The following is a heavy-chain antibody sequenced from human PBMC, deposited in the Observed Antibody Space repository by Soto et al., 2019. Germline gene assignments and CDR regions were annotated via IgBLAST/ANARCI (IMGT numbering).Heavy chain of an antibody. V-gene: IGHV3-30*18. CDR2: ISYDGSNK. Sequence: QVQLVESGGGVVQPGRSLRLSCAASGYTFSSYGMHWVRQAPSKGLEWVAVISYDGSNKYYADSVKGRFTISRDNSKNTLYLQMNSLRAEDTAVYYCAKDARVGWLRLRGMDYWGQGTLVTVSS. CDR1: GYTFSSYG. CDR3: AKDARVGWLRLRGMDY. J-gene: IGHJ4*02. D-gene: IGHD5-12*01.